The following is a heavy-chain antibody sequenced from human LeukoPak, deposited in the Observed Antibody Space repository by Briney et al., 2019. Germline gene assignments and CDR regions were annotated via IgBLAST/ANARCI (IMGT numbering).Heavy chain of an antibody. CDR1: GFSFSDYG. CDR2: VWHDGVTK. Sequence: GGSLRLSCAASGFSFSDYGMHWVRQAPGKGLEWVAVVWHDGVTKYYAGSVKGRFIISRDNSKNTLYLQMNSLRAEDTAVYYCAKGQNYYDGSGYYSTDYWGQGTPVTVSS. J-gene: IGHJ4*02. CDR3: AKGQNYYDGSGYYSTDY. D-gene: IGHD3-22*01. V-gene: IGHV3-33*06.